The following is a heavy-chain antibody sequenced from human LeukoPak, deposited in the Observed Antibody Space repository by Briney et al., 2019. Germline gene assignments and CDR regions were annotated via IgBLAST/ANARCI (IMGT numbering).Heavy chain of an antibody. CDR3: ARAYYVWGSWDPYYFDY. CDR1: GYTFTSYY. Sequence: HEASVKVSCKASGYTFTSYYMHWVRQAPGQGLEWMGWINPNSGGTNYAQKFQGRVTMTRDTSISTAYMELGRLRSDDTAVYYCARAYYVWGSWDPYYFDYWGQGTLVTVSS. D-gene: IGHD3-16*01. CDR2: INPNSGGT. J-gene: IGHJ4*02. V-gene: IGHV1-2*02.